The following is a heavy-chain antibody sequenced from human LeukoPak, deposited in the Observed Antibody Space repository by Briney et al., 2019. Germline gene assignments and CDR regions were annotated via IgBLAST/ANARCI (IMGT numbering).Heavy chain of an antibody. CDR1: GCTFSSYA. V-gene: IGHV1-69*13. Sequence: SVKLSCKASGCTFSSYAISWVRQAPGQGLEWMGWIIPIFGTANYAQKFQGRVTITADESTSTAYMELSSLRSEDTAVYYCARGAPYTLTTTPPDYWGQETLVTVSS. CDR2: IIPIFGTA. J-gene: IGHJ4*02. CDR3: ARGAPYTLTTTPPDY. D-gene: IGHD4-17*01.